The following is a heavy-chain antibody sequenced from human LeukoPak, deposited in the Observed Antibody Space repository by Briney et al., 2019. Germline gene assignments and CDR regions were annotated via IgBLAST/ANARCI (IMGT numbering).Heavy chain of an antibody. D-gene: IGHD2-15*01. J-gene: IGHJ5*02. Sequence: SETLSLTCTVSGGSISSYYWSWIRQPPGKGLEWIGYIYCSGSTNYNPSLKSRVTISVDTSKNQFSLKLSSVTAADTAVYYCARSVVVVAATVWFDPWGQGTLVTVSS. V-gene: IGHV4-59*01. CDR2: IYCSGST. CDR3: ARSVVVVAATVWFDP. CDR1: GGSISSYY.